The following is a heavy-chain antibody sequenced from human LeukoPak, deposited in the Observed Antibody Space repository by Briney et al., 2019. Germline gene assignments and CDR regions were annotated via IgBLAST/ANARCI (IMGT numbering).Heavy chain of an antibody. V-gene: IGHV4-34*01. J-gene: IGHJ4*02. D-gene: IGHD5-24*01. CDR2: INHSGST. CDR3: ARAPEMATTDFDY. CDR1: GGSFSGYY. Sequence: SETLSLTCAVYGGSFSGYYWSWIRQPPGKGLEWIGEINHSGSTNYNPSLKSRVTISVDTSKNQFSLKLSSVTAADTAVYYCARAPEMATTDFDYWGQGTLVTVSS.